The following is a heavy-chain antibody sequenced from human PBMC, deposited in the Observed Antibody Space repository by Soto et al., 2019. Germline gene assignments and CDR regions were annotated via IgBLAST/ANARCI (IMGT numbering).Heavy chain of an antibody. D-gene: IGHD3-22*01. CDR3: SRGAQGFFPVSGIYFYFDH. J-gene: IGHJ4*02. V-gene: IGHV1-2*02. Sequence: ASVKVSCKTSGYIFTDHLIHWVRQSPGQGLQWVGWVHPDSGGTNVAQAFQDRVTMTADTSITTSYMDLARLRPDDTAIFYCSRGAQGFFPVSGIYFYFDHWGQGTPVTVSS. CDR1: GYIFTDHL. CDR2: VHPDSGGT.